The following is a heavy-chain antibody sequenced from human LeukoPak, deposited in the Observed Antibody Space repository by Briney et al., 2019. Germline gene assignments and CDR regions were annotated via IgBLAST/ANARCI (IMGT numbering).Heavy chain of an antibody. J-gene: IGHJ4*02. Sequence: KPSETLSLTCAVYGGSFSGYYWCWIRQPPGKGLEWIGEINHSGSTNYNPSLKSRVTISVDTSKNQFSLKLSSVTAADTAVYYCADCSSTSCFDYWGQGTLVTVSS. CDR2: INHSGST. V-gene: IGHV4-34*01. D-gene: IGHD2-2*01. CDR3: ADCSSTSCFDY. CDR1: GGSFSGYY.